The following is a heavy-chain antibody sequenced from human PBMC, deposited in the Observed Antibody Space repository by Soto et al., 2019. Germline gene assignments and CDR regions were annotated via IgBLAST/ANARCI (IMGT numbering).Heavy chain of an antibody. D-gene: IGHD6-19*01. CDR2: ISYDGSNK. J-gene: IGHJ5*02. V-gene: IGHV3-30-3*01. CDR3: ARAYSIGCFMWFDP. Sequence: GGSRRLSGAASGLALRSYAMHWVRRAPGKGLEWVAVISYDGSNKYYADSVKGRFTISRDITKNTLYLQMNSLRAEDTAVYYCARAYSIGCFMWFDPWGQGTLVTVSS. CDR1: GLALRSYA.